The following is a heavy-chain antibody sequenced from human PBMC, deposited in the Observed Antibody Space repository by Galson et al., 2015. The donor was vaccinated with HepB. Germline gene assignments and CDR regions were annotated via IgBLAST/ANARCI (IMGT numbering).Heavy chain of an antibody. CDR2: ISAYSGNT. Sequence: SCKASGYSFTRYGINWVRQAPGQGLEWMGRISAYSGNTNYAQKLQGRVTMTTDTSTSTAYMELRSLRSDDTAVYYCARARYSTSPPDYWGQGTLVTVSS. J-gene: IGHJ4*02. V-gene: IGHV1-18*01. CDR3: ARARYSTSPPDY. CDR1: GYSFTRYG. D-gene: IGHD2-2*01.